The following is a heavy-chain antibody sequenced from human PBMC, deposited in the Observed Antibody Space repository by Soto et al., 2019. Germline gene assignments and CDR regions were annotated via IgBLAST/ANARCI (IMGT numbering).Heavy chain of an antibody. V-gene: IGHV3-30-3*01. J-gene: IGHJ4*02. D-gene: IGHD5-18*01. CDR3: ARDSDTAMVTGLDY. CDR2: ISYDGSNK. Sequence: QVQLVESGGGVVQPGRSLRLSCAASGFTFSSYAMHWVRQAPGKGLEWVAVISYDGSNKYYADSVKGRFTISRDNSKNTLYLQMNSLRAEDTAVYYCARDSDTAMVTGLDYWGQGTLVTVSS. CDR1: GFTFSSYA.